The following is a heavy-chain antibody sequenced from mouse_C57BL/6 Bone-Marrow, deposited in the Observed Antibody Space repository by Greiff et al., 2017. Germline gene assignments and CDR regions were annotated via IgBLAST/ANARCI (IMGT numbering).Heavy chain of an antibody. Sequence: QVQLQQPGAELVMPGASVKLSCKASGYTFTSYWMHWVKQRPGQGLEWIGEIDPSGSYTNYNQKFKGKSTLTVDKSSSTAYMQLSSLTSEDSAVYYCAREGGGSSLFAYWGQGTLVTVSA. CDR1: GYTFTSYW. D-gene: IGHD1-1*01. CDR2: IDPSGSYT. CDR3: AREGGGSSLFAY. J-gene: IGHJ3*01. V-gene: IGHV1-69*01.